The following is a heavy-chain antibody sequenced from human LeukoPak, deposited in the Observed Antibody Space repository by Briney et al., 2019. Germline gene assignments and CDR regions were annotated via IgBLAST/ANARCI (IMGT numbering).Heavy chain of an antibody. V-gene: IGHV3-64*01. Sequence: GGSLRLSCAASGFTFSSYAMHWVRQAPGKGLEYVSAISSNGGSTYYANSVKGRFTISRDNSKNTLYLQMGSLRAEGMAVYYCARAASRVGSSSLGYWGQGTLVTVSS. D-gene: IGHD6-13*01. CDR3: ARAASRVGSSSLGY. CDR1: GFTFSSYA. CDR2: ISSNGGST. J-gene: IGHJ4*02.